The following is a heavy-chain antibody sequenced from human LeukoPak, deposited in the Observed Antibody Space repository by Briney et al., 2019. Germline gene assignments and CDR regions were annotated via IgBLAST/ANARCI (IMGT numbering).Heavy chain of an antibody. D-gene: IGHD5-24*01. CDR2: IYASGST. CDR1: GGSISSGSYY. J-gene: IGHJ4*02. Sequence: SETLSLTCTVSGGSISSGSYYWSWIRQPAGKGLEWIGHIYASGSTNYNPSLKSRVTISVDTSKNQFSLKLNSVTAADTAVYYCARGRDGYNWYYFDYWGQGTLVTVSS. CDR3: ARGRDGYNWYYFDY. V-gene: IGHV4-61*09.